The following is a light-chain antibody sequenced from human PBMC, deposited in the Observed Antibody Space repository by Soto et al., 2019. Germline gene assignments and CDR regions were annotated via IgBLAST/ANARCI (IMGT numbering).Light chain of an antibody. Sequence: DIVMTQSPDSLAVSLGERATINCKSSHSFLYSSNNKKYLAWYQQKPGKAPKLXXYKASTLKSGVPSRFSGSGSGTEFTLTISSLQPDDFATYYGQHYNSYSEAFGQGTKVDI. J-gene: IGKJ1*01. CDR1: HSFLYSSNNKKY. V-gene: IGKV4-1*01. CDR3: QHYNSYSEA. CDR2: KAS.